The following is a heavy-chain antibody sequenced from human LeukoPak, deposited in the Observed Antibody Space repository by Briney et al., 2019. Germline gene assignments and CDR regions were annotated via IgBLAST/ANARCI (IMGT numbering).Heavy chain of an antibody. J-gene: IGHJ4*02. CDR2: IWYDGSNK. CDR1: GFTFSSYG. CDR3: AREFWSVAGTEFFDY. V-gene: IGHV3-33*08. D-gene: IGHD6-19*01. Sequence: GRSLRLSCAASGFTFSSYGMHWVRQAPGKGLEWVAVIWYDGSNKYYADSVKGRFTISRDNSKNTLYLQMNSLRAEDTAVYYCAREFWSVAGTEFFDYWGQGTLVTVSS.